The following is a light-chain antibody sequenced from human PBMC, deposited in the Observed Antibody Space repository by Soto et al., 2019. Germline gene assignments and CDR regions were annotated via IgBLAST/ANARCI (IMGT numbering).Light chain of an antibody. J-gene: IGKJ2*03. Sequence: DIQMTQSPSALSASVGDRFTITRRARQSISRWLAWYQQKPGKSPKLLIYDDSSLESGVPSRFSGSVSGTDFTLTISSLQPDDFATYYCPQYNTYYSFGQGTKVDIK. CDR2: DDS. CDR1: QSISRW. CDR3: PQYNTYYS. V-gene: IGKV1-5*01.